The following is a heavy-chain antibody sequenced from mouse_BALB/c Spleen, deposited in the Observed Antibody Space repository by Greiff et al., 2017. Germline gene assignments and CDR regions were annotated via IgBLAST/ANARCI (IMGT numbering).Heavy chain of an antibody. CDR1: GFTFSSFG. Sequence: DVKLVESGGGLVQPGGSRKLSCAASGFTFSSFGMHWVRQAPEKGLEWVAYISSGSSTIYYADTVKGRFTISRDNPKNTLFLQMTSLRSEDTAMYYCARGGNYVCYAMDYWGQGTSVTVSS. V-gene: IGHV5-17*02. J-gene: IGHJ4*01. D-gene: IGHD2-1*01. CDR3: ARGGNYVCYAMDY. CDR2: ISSGSSTI.